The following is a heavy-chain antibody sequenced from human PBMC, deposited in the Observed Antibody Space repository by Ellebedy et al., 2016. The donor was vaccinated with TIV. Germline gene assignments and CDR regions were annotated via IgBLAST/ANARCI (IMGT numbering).Heavy chain of an antibody. CDR2: IRSSINSI. CDR3: ARSETPVVLTELYFHD. J-gene: IGHJ1*01. Sequence: GGSLRLXXAASGFTFNTYSMNWVRQAPGKGLEWVAFIRSSINSISYADSVKGRFTISRDNSKNTVDVQMNSLRAEDTAVYYCARSETPVVLTELYFHDWGQGTLVTVSS. D-gene: IGHD2-21*02. V-gene: IGHV3-48*01. CDR1: GFTFNTYS.